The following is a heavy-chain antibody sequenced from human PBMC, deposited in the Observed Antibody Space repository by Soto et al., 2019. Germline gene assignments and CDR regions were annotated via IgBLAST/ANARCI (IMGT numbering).Heavy chain of an antibody. CDR1: GYTFTSYG. V-gene: IGHV1-18*01. CDR3: ARVGFGYDSSGYYPSDY. J-gene: IGHJ4*02. D-gene: IGHD3-22*01. Sequence: GASVKVSCQASGYTFTSYGISWVRQAPGQGLEWMGWISAYNGNTNYAQKLQGRVTMTTDTSTSTAYMELRSLRSDDTAVYYCARVGFGYDSSGYYPSDYWGQGTLVTVAS. CDR2: ISAYNGNT.